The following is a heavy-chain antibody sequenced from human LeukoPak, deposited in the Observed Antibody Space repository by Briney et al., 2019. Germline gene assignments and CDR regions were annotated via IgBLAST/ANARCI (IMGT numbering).Heavy chain of an antibody. Sequence: AGGSLRLSCAASGFTFSSYSMNWVRQAPGKGLEWVSSISSSSSYIYYADSVKGRFTISRDNAKNSLYLQMNSLRAEDTAVYYCARTTDYYDSSFDYWGQGTLVTVSS. CDR3: ARTTDYYDSSFDY. CDR2: ISSSSSYI. V-gene: IGHV3-21*01. D-gene: IGHD3-22*01. J-gene: IGHJ4*02. CDR1: GFTFSSYS.